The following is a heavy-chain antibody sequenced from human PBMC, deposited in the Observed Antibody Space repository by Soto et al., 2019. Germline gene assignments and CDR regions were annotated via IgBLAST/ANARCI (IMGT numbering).Heavy chain of an antibody. CDR1: GGTFSSYT. J-gene: IGHJ6*03. V-gene: IGHV1-69*02. CDR2: IIPILGIA. CDR3: ARAYCGGDCYPSKYYYYYYYMDV. Sequence: QVQLVQSGAEVKKPGSSVKVSCKASGGTFSSYTISWVRQAPGQGLEWMGRIIPILGIANYAQKFQGRVTITADKSTSTAYMELSSLRSEDTGVYYCARAYCGGDCYPSKYYYYYYYMDVWGKGTTVTVSS. D-gene: IGHD2-21*01.